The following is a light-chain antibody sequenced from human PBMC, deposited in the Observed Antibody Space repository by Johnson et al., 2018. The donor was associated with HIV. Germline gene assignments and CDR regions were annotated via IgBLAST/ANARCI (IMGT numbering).Light chain of an antibody. Sequence: QSVLTQPPSVSAAPGQKVTISCSGSSSNIGNNYVSWYQQLPGTAPKLLIYENNKRPSGIPDRFSGSKSGTSATLGITGLQTGDEAEYYCGTWYSSLSAHYIFGTGTKVTVL. CDR1: SSNIGNNY. V-gene: IGLV1-51*02. CDR2: ENN. J-gene: IGLJ1*01. CDR3: GTWYSSLSAHYI.